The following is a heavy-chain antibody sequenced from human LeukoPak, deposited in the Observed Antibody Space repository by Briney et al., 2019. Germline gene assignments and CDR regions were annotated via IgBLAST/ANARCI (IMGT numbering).Heavy chain of an antibody. Sequence: PGGSLRLSCAASGFTFSNYWMHWVRQAPGMGLEWVSGISRSGSTYYTDSVKGRFTISRDNSKNTLDLQMNSLRAEDTAVYYCAKGGYFDFENWGQGTMVTVSS. CDR2: ISRSGST. J-gene: IGHJ3*01. CDR1: GFTFSNYW. V-gene: IGHV3-23*01. D-gene: IGHD3-9*01. CDR3: AKGGYFDFEN.